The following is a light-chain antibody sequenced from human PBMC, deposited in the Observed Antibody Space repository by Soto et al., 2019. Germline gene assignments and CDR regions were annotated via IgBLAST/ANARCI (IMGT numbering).Light chain of an antibody. CDR3: QQYGSSPT. J-gene: IGKJ1*01. CDR1: QSVSSSY. V-gene: IGKV3-20*01. Sequence: EIVLTQSPGTLSLSPGERATLSCRASQSVSSSYLAWYQQKPGQAPRLLIYGASSRATGIPDRFSGSGSGTDITLTISRLEPEEFAVYYCQQYGSSPTFGQGTKVEIK. CDR2: GAS.